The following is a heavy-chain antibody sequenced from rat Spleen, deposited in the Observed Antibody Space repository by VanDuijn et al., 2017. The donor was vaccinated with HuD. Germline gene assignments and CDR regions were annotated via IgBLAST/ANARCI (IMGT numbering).Heavy chain of an antibody. D-gene: IGHD1-11*01. CDR1: GLSFSAYG. V-gene: IGHV5-19*01. CDR2: IGPTGVST. Sequence: EVQLVESGGGLVQPGRSLKVSCSVSGLSFSAYGMQWIRQAPTKGLDWVASIGPTGVSTYYRDSVKGRFTISRDNAKTTLYLQMDSLRSEDTATYYCTTVTEDIVELFAYWGQGTLVTVSS. CDR3: TTVTEDIVELFAY. J-gene: IGHJ3*01.